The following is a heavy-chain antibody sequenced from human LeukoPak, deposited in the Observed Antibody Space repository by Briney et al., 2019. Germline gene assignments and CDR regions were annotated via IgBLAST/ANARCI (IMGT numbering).Heavy chain of an antibody. CDR1: GGTFSSYA. Sequence: GGSVNVSCKASGGTFSSYAISWVRQAPGQGRECMGRIIPILGIANYAHKFHDRVTITADRYTNTAYMELSSLRSEHPAVYYCARASGTGWLQPAREYWGQGTLDSVFS. J-gene: IGHJ4*02. CDR3: ARASGTGWLQPAREY. V-gene: IGHV1-69*10. CDR2: IIPILGIA. D-gene: IGHD5-24*01.